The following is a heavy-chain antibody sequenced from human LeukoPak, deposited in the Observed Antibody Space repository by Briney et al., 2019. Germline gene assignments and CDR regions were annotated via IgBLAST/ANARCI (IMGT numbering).Heavy chain of an antibody. D-gene: IGHD1-1*01. CDR2: VWSDERNN. V-gene: IGHV3-33*01. J-gene: IGHJ3*02. CDR1: GFSFSDYG. CDR3: AREGLTTTPNNAFDI. Sequence: GGSLRLSCAASGFSFSDYGMHWVRQAPGKGLEWVAVVWSDERNNYYADSVKGRFTISRDNSKNMLYLQINNPRAEDTAVYYCAREGLTTTPNNAFDIWGQGTMVIVSS.